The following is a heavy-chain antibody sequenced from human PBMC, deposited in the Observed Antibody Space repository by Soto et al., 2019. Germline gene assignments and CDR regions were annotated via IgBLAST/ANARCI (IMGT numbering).Heavy chain of an antibody. D-gene: IGHD3-22*01. CDR2: IIPIFGTA. CDR1: XGXXXXXX. CDR3: ARGWGYDSNDYYYAY. Sequence: QVQLVQSGAEVXXXXXXXXXSCKXSXGXXXXXXXXWVXQXPXXXXXXMGGIIPIFGTANHAQKFQGRVTIIADESTSTVYMELSSLRSEDTAMYYCARGWGYDSNDYYYAYWGQGTLVIVSS. J-gene: IGHJ4*02. V-gene: IGHV1-69*01.